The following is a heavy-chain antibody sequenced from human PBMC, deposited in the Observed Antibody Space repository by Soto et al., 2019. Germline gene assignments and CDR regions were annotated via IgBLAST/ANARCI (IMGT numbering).Heavy chain of an antibody. CDR1: AFTFSSYA. Sequence: EVQLLESGGGLAQPGGSLRLSCAASAFTFSSYAMSWVRQAPGKGLEWVSAVSGSGDSTYYADSVKGRFTISGDNPKTTLYLQMNSLRAEDTAVYYCAKGRASDCPGCTQDYWGQGTLVTVSS. D-gene: IGHD2-21*02. V-gene: IGHV3-23*01. J-gene: IGHJ4*02. CDR2: VSGSGDST. CDR3: AKGRASDCPGCTQDY.